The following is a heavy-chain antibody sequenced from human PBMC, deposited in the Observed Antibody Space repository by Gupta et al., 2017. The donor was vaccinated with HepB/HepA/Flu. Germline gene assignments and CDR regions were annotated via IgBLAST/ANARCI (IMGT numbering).Heavy chain of an antibody. J-gene: IGHJ4*02. Sequence: QLQLQESGPGLVKPSETLSLTCTVSGGSISSSSYYWGWIRQPPGKGLEWIGSIYYSGSTYYNPSLKSRVTISVDTSKNQFSLKLSSVTAADTAVYYCARHVQESMYYYDSSGYYRSFDYWGQGTLVTVSS. D-gene: IGHD3-22*01. CDR3: ARHVQESMYYYDSSGYYRSFDY. V-gene: IGHV4-39*01. CDR2: IYYSGST. CDR1: GGSISSSSYY.